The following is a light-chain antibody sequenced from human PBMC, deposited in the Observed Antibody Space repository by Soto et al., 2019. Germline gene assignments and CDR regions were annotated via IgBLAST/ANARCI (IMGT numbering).Light chain of an antibody. Sequence: QAVVTQPASVSGSPGQSITISCTGTSSDVGGYNYVSWYQQHPGKAPKLMIYEVSNRPSGVSNRFSGSKSGNTASLTISGLQAEDEADYYCSSYTSSSNLGYVFGTGTKVTVL. CDR3: SSYTSSSNLGYV. CDR1: SSDVGGYNY. J-gene: IGLJ1*01. V-gene: IGLV2-14*01. CDR2: EVS.